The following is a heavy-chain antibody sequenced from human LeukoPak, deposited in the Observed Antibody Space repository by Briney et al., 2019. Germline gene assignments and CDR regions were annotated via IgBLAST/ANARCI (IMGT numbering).Heavy chain of an antibody. CDR3: ARLVTDILTGYYPLFDY. CDR2: IYHSGST. CDR1: GYSISSGYY. D-gene: IGHD3-9*01. V-gene: IGHV4-38-2*01. J-gene: IGHJ4*02. Sequence: SETLSLTCAVSGYSISSGYYWGWIRQPPGKGLEWIGSIYHSGSTYYNPSLKSRVTISVDTYKNQFSLKLSSVTAADTAVYYCARLVTDILTGYYPLFDYWGQGTLVTVSS.